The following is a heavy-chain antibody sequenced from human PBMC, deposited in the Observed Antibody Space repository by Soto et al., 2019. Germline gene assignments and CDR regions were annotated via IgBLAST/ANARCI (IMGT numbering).Heavy chain of an antibody. D-gene: IGHD4-17*01. CDR2: ISAYNGNT. J-gene: IGHJ3*02. CDR1: GYTFPSYG. V-gene: IGHV1-18*01. CDR3: ARGNHIRSTVTDDAFDI. Sequence: ASVQVSCRASGYTFPSYGIIWVRQAPGQGLEWMGWISAYNGNTNYAQKLQGRVTMTTDTSTSTAYMELRSLRSDDTAVYYCARGNHIRSTVTDDAFDIWGQGTMVTVSS.